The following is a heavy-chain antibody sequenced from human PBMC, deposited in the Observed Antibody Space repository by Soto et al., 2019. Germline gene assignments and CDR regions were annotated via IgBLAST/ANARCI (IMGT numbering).Heavy chain of an antibody. V-gene: IGHV4-31*03. CDR1: GGSISSGGYY. D-gene: IGHD5-12*01. CDR2: IDYSGST. CDR3: ARGQGYSGYERLCDY. J-gene: IGHJ4*02. Sequence: QVQLQESGPGLVKPSQTLSLTCTVSGGSISSGGYYWSWIRQHPGKCLEWIGYIDYSGSTYYNPSLKSRVTISVDTSKNQFSLKLSSVTAADTAVYYCARGQGYSGYERLCDYWGQGTLVTVSS.